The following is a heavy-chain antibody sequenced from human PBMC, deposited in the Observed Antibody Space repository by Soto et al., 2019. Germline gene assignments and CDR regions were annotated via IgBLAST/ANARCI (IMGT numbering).Heavy chain of an antibody. V-gene: IGHV1-69*08. CDR1: GGTFSTYT. Sequence: QVQLVQSGAEVKKPGSSVKVSCKASGGTFSTYTITWVRQAPEQGLEWMGRIIPIIGIINYAQKFQGRVTISADQFPGPXYMELTGLRSDDTAVYYCAGDPDSHYNDSHASSYPWGQGTLVTVSS. J-gene: IGHJ5*02. CDR2: IIPIIGII. D-gene: IGHD4-4*01. CDR3: AGDPDSHYNDSHASSYP.